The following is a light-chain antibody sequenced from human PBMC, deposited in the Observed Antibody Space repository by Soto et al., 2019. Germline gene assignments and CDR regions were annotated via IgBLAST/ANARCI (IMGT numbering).Light chain of an antibody. V-gene: IGKV3-15*01. Sequence: EIVMTQSPATLSVSPGERATLSCRASQSVSSNLGWYQQKPGQAPRLLIFGASTRATGVPARFSGSGSGTEFTLTISSLQYEDFTLYYCQQYNNWPPWTFGQGTKVEIK. CDR2: GAS. J-gene: IGKJ1*01. CDR3: QQYNNWPPWT. CDR1: QSVSSN.